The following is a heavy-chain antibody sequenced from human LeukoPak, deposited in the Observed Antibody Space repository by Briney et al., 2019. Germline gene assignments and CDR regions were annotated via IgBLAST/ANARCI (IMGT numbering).Heavy chain of an antibody. V-gene: IGHV3-11*01. J-gene: IGHJ6*02. CDR1: GFTFSDYY. CDR3: ARFNSSSFYFGMDV. CDR2: ISSSGSTI. Sequence: GGSLRLSCAASGFTFSDYYMSWIRQAPGKGLEWVSYISSSGSTIYYADSVKGRFTISRENAKNSLYLQMNSLRAEDTAVYYCARFNSSSFYFGMDVWGQGTTVTVSS. D-gene: IGHD6-13*01.